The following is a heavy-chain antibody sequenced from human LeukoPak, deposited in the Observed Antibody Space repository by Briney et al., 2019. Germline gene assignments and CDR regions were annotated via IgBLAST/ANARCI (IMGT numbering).Heavy chain of an antibody. CDR1: GFTFSSYS. D-gene: IGHD3-10*01. CDR3: ARKGYYYGSGSYFDY. J-gene: IGHJ4*02. V-gene: IGHV3-48*04. Sequence: HPGGSLRLSCAASGFTFSSYSMNWVRQAPGKGLEWVSYISSSSSTIYYADSVKGRFTISRGNAKNSLYLQMNSLRAEDTAVYYCARKGYYYGSGSYFDYWGQGTLVTVSS. CDR2: ISSSSSTI.